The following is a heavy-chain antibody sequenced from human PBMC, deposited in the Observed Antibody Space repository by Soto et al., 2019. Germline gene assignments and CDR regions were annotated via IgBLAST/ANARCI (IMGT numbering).Heavy chain of an antibody. CDR3: ARVGGGYYFVY. J-gene: IGHJ4*02. V-gene: IGHV3-33*01. CDR1: GFTFSSYG. D-gene: IGHD3-16*01. Sequence: QVQLVESGGGVVQPGRSLRLSCAASGFTFSSYGMHWVRQAPGKGLEWVAVIWYDGSNKYYADSVKGRFTISRVNFKKTLYLKMDGLSVEGTGVYYCARVGGGYYFVYGGQGTLVAVSS. CDR2: IWYDGSNK.